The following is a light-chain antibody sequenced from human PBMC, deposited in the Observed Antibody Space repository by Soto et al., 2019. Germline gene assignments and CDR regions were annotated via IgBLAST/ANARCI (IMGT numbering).Light chain of an antibody. Sequence: EIVLTQSPATLSLSPGERATLSCRASQSVSRYLAWYQQKPGQAPRLLIYDTSNRATGITARISGSGSGTDFTVTISSLEPEDFAFYYCQQRSDWPPITFGQGTRLEIK. CDR3: QQRSDWPPIT. CDR2: DTS. V-gene: IGKV3-11*01. CDR1: QSVSRY. J-gene: IGKJ5*01.